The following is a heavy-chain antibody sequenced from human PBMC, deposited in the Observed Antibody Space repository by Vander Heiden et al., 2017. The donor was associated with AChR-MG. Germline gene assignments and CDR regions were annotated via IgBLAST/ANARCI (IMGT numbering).Heavy chain of an antibody. J-gene: IGHJ4*02. V-gene: IGHV4-30-2*01. CDR1: GGSISSGGSS. Sequence: QLQLQESGSGLVKPSQTLSLTCAVSGGSISSGGSSWSWMRQQPGKGLEWLGYIDHSESTYYNPSLKSRVTISVDRSKNQLSLKLSSVTAADTAVYYCARGGLWFGELPVDYWGQGTLVTVSS. D-gene: IGHD3-10*01. CDR2: IDHSEST. CDR3: ARGGLWFGELPVDY.